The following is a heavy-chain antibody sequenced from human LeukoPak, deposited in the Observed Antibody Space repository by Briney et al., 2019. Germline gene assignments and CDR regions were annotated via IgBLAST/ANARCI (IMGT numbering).Heavy chain of an antibody. J-gene: IGHJ4*02. V-gene: IGHV1-18*01. D-gene: IGHD3-10*01. CDR1: GYTFTSYG. Sequence: ASVKDPCKASGYTFTSYGISWVRQAPGQGLEWMGWISAYNGNTNYAQKLQGRVTMTRNTSISTAYMELSSLRSEDTAVYYCARPLYGSGSYYNVLAFDYWGQGTLVTVSS. CDR3: ARPLYGSGSYYNVLAFDY. CDR2: ISAYNGNT.